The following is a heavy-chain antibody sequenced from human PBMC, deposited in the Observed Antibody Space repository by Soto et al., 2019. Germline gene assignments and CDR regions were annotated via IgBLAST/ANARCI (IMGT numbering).Heavy chain of an antibody. D-gene: IGHD3-3*01. V-gene: IGHV1-58*02. CDR3: AAAESSWRYYDFWSGYLPDAFYI. CDR1: GFTFTSSA. CDR2: IVVGSGNT. Sequence: GASVKVSCKASGFTFTSSAMQWVRQARGQRLEWIGWIVVGSGNTNYAQKFQERVTITRDMSTSTAYMELSSLRSEDTAVYYCAAAESSWRYYDFWSGYLPDAFYIWGQGTMVTVAS. J-gene: IGHJ3*02.